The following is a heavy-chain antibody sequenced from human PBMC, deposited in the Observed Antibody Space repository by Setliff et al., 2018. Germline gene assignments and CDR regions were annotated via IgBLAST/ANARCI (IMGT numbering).Heavy chain of an antibody. Sequence: SETLSLTCSVSGGSISTYYWSWIRQPPGKGLEWIGNINYSGNSNYIPSLKSRVTISVDTPKNQFSLKLSSVTAADTAVCYCARDTRVRDSSSVPSDTFDIWGRGTMVTVSS. V-gene: IGHV4-59*01. J-gene: IGHJ3*02. CDR2: INYSGNS. CDR3: ARDTRVRDSSSVPSDTFDI. CDR1: GGSISTYY. D-gene: IGHD2-15*01.